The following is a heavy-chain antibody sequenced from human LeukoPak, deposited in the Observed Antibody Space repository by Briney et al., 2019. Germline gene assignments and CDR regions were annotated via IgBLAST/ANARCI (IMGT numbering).Heavy chain of an antibody. J-gene: IGHJ4*02. V-gene: IGHV4-30-4*02. D-gene: IGHD6-13*01. CDR1: GGSISSGDYY. CDR3: ASSDSSSWSRDY. CDR2: IYYSGST. Sequence: PSETLSLTCTVSGGSISSGDYYWSWIRQPPGKGLEWIGYIYYSGSTYYNPSLKSRVTISVDTSKNQFSLKLSSVTAEDTAVYYCASSDSSSWSRDYWGQGTLVTVSS.